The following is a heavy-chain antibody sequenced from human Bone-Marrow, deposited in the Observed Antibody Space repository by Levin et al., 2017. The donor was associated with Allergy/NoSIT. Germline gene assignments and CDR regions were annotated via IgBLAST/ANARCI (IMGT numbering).Heavy chain of an antibody. Sequence: SQTLSLTCTVSGGSISSGGYYWSWIRQHPGKGLEWIGYIYYSGSTYYNPSLKSRVTISVDTSKNQFSLKLSSVTAADTAVYYCARGRYYGSGSYFFDYWGQGTLVTVSS. CDR3: ARGRYYGSGSYFFDY. V-gene: IGHV4-31*03. J-gene: IGHJ4*02. CDR2: IYYSGST. D-gene: IGHD3-10*01. CDR1: GGSISSGGYY.